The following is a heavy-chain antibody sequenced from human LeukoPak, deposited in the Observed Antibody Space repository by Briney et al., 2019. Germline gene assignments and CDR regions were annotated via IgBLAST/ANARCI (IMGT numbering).Heavy chain of an antibody. Sequence: GGSLRLSCAASGFTFSSYAMSWVRQAPGKGLEWVSAISCNGSSTYYADSVKGRFTISRDNSKNTLYLQMNSLRAEDTAVYYCAKPYYDSSTFDIWGQGTMVTVSS. D-gene: IGHD3-22*01. J-gene: IGHJ3*02. CDR3: AKPYYDSSTFDI. CDR2: ISCNGSST. CDR1: GFTFSSYA. V-gene: IGHV3-23*01.